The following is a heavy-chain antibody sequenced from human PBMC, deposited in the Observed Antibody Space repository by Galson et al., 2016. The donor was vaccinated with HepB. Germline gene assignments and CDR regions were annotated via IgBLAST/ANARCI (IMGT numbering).Heavy chain of an antibody. Sequence: SLRLSCAASGFPFSRYTMHWVRQAPGKGLGWVSSITDNSHYIYYVESVKGRFTISSDNAKNLLDLHMDSLRAEDTAVYYCARENSPWAWRVFDIWGQGTVVTVSS. V-gene: IGHV3-21*01. CDR3: ARENSPWAWRVFDI. CDR2: ITDNSHYI. D-gene: IGHD2/OR15-2a*01. J-gene: IGHJ3*02. CDR1: GFPFSRYT.